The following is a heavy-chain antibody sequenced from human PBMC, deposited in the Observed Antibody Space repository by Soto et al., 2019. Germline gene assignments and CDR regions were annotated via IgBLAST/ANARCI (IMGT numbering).Heavy chain of an antibody. V-gene: IGHV1-8*01. J-gene: IGHJ6*02. Sequence: ASVKVSCKASGYTFTSYDINWVRQATGQGLEWMGWMNPNSGNTGYAQKFQGRVTMTRNTSISTAYMELSSLRSEDTAVYYCARAWRGYCSGGSCYASHYYYYGMDVWGQGTTVTVSS. CDR1: GYTFTSYD. CDR2: MNPNSGNT. CDR3: ARAWRGYCSGGSCYASHYYYYGMDV. D-gene: IGHD2-15*01.